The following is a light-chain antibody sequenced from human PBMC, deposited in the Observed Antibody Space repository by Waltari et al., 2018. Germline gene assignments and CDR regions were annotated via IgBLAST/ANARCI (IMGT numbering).Light chain of an antibody. J-gene: IGLJ3*02. CDR2: EDK. CDR3: QSYDTSNHGV. Sequence: FLLTQPHSVSESPGMTVTISCTRSSGSIAVNFVQWYQQRPGSSPTPVIYEDKLRPSGVPDRFSGSIDSSSNSAFLTISGRTTEDEADYYCQSYDTSNHGVFGGGTKLTVL. CDR1: SGSIAVNF. V-gene: IGLV6-57*01.